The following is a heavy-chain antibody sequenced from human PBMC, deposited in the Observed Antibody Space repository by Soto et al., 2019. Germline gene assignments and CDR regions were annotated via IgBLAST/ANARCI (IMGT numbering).Heavy chain of an antibody. J-gene: IGHJ6*03. V-gene: IGHV4-59*08. Sequence: SETLSLTCTVSGGSISSYYWSWIRQPPGKGLEWVGYIYYSGSTNYNPSLKSRVTISVDTSKNQFSLKLSSVTAADTVVYYCARSALTPGYYYMDVWGKGTTVTVSS. CDR2: IYYSGST. CDR1: GGSISSYY. CDR3: ARSALTPGYYYMDV.